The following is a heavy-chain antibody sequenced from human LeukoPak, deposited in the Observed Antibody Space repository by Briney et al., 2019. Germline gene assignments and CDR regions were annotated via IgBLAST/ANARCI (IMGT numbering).Heavy chain of an antibody. CDR3: AKDRGVGYCSGGSCYYFTH. CDR1: GFTFDDYA. Sequence: PGGSLRLSCAASGFTFDDYAMHWVRQAPGKGLEWVSGISWNSGSIGYADSVKGRFTISRDNAKNSLYLQMNSLRAEDTALYYCAKDRGVGYCSGGSCYYFTHWGQGTLVTVSS. J-gene: IGHJ4*02. CDR2: ISWNSGSI. D-gene: IGHD2-15*01. V-gene: IGHV3-9*01.